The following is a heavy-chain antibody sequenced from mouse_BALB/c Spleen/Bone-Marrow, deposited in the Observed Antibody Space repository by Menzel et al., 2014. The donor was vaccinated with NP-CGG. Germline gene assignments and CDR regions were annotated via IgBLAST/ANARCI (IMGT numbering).Heavy chain of an antibody. Sequence: VQLQQSGPGLVQPSQSLSITCTVSGFSLNNYGVHRVRQSPGKGLEWLGVIWSGGSTDYNAAFISRLSISKDNSKSQVFFKINSLQANDTAIYYCVRKGSFGNYAMDYWGQGTSVTVSS. D-gene: IGHD1-1*02. CDR1: GFSLNNYG. CDR2: IWSGGST. J-gene: IGHJ4*01. V-gene: IGHV2-2*02. CDR3: VRKGSFGNYAMDY.